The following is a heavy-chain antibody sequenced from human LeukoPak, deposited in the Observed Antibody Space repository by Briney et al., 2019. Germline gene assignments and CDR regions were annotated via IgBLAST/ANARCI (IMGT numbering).Heavy chain of an antibody. Sequence: GGSLRLSCAASGFTFSSSWMTWVRQAPGKGLEWLANIKGDGSDKNYVDSAKGRFTISRDNAKNSLFLQMSSLRGEDTALYYCATEHWGPNSWGQGTLVTVSS. CDR1: GFTFSSSW. J-gene: IGHJ4*02. CDR2: IKGDGSDK. CDR3: ATEHWGPNS. D-gene: IGHD3-16*01. V-gene: IGHV3-7*01.